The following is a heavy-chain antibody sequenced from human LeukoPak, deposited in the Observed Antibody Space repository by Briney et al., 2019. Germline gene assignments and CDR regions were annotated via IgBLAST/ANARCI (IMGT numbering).Heavy chain of an antibody. Sequence: PGGSLRLSCAASGFTFSSYWMSWVRQAPGKGLEWVANTKQDGSEKNYVDSVKGRFTISRDNAKNSLYLQMNSLRAEDTAVYYCAREEGGRWNYFDYWGQGTLVTVSS. J-gene: IGHJ4*02. CDR3: AREEGGRWNYFDY. CDR1: GFTFSSYW. D-gene: IGHD3-16*01. CDR2: TKQDGSEK. V-gene: IGHV3-7*01.